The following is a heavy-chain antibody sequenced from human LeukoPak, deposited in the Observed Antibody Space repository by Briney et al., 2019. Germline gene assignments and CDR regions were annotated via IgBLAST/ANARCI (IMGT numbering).Heavy chain of an antibody. D-gene: IGHD3-9*01. CDR2: ITSSNNYI. V-gene: IGHV3-21*03. Sequence: GGSLRLSCAASGFTFSSYSMNWVRQAPGKGLEWVSSITSSNNYIYYGDSVKGRFTMSRDDAKNSLFLQMNSLRAEDTAVYYCARADDYDIIDYWGQGTLVTVSS. J-gene: IGHJ4*02. CDR3: ARADDYDIIDY. CDR1: GFTFSSYS.